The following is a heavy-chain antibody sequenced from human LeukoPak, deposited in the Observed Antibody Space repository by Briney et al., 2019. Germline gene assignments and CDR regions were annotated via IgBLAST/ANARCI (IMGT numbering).Heavy chain of an antibody. Sequence: SETLSLTCTVSGGSISGSSYYWGWIRQPPGKGLEWIGSIYYSGSTYYNPSLKSRVTISVDTSKNQFSLKLSSVTAADTAVYYCARESSDIVAVPAAPHYYYYMDVWGKGTTVTVSS. J-gene: IGHJ6*03. V-gene: IGHV4-39*07. CDR3: ARESSDIVAVPAAPHYYYYMDV. CDR2: IYYSGST. CDR1: GGSISGSSYY. D-gene: IGHD2-2*01.